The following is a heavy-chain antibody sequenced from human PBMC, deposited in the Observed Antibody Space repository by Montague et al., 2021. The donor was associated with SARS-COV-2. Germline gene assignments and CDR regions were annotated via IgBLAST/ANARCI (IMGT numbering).Heavy chain of an antibody. J-gene: IGHJ4*02. CDR3: ARDRGLGVAENFDC. Sequence: SQTLSLTCTVSGDAIISGDYYWTWVRQPPGKGLEWIGYMRLSGASHYNPSLKGRVSISIDTTKNQFSLKLNSVTAADTAVYYCARDRGLGVAENFDCWGQGTLVTVSS. CDR1: GDAIISGDYY. D-gene: IGHD3-10*01. CDR2: MRLSGAS. V-gene: IGHV4-30-4*01.